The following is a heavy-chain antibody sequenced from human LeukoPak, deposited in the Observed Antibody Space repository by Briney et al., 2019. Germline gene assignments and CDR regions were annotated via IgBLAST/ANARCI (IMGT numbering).Heavy chain of an antibody. CDR1: VVTFSNYV. Sequence: GGSLRLSCAASVVTFSNYVMRWVRQTPGKGLECGSGISSSGGSTYYAEAVKGRFTISRDDSKNTLYLQMNSLRAEDTAVFYCARGSSSLYYYMDVWGKGNTVTVSS. CDR2: ISSSGGST. V-gene: IGHV3-23*01. D-gene: IGHD2-2*01. J-gene: IGHJ6*03. CDR3: ARGSSSLYYYMDV.